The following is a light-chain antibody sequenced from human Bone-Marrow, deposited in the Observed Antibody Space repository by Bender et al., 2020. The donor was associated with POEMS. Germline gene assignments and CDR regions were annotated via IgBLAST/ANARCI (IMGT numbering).Light chain of an antibody. CDR3: CSYAGTYTFVL. Sequence: QLVLTQPPSASASLGASVKLTCTLSSGYSSYAIAWHQQLPEKGPRYLMKFDSDGSHTKGDGIPDRFSGSKSGNTASLTISGLQADDEADYHCCSYAGTYTFVLFGGGTKLTVL. CDR1: SGYSSYA. J-gene: IGLJ2*01. V-gene: IGLV4-69*01. CDR2: FDSDGSH.